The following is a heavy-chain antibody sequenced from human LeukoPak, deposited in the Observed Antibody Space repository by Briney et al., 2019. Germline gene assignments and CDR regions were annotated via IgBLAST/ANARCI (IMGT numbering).Heavy chain of an antibody. CDR3: ARASRGIAANLCFDY. D-gene: IGHD2-15*01. J-gene: IGHJ4*02. V-gene: IGHV3-7*01. CDR2: IKEDGSEK. CDR1: GFTFSDYW. Sequence: PGGSLRLSCAASGFTFSDYWMSWVRQAPGKGLEWVANIKEDGSEKYYVDSVKGRFTISRDNAKNSLYLQMNSLGVEDTAVYYCARASRGIAANLCFDYWGQGTLVTVSS.